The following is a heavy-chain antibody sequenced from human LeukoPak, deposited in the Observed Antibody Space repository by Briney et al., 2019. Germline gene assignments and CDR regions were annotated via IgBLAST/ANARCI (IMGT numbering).Heavy chain of an antibody. V-gene: IGHV4-61*02. CDR2: IYTSGST. J-gene: IGHJ3*02. CDR1: GGSISSGSYY. D-gene: IGHD6-19*01. Sequence: SQTLSLTCTVSGGSISSGSYYWSWLRQPAGKGLEWIGRIYTSGSTNYNPSLKSRVTISVDTSKNQFSLKLSSVTAADTALYYCARDQALGGQWLLGAFDIWGQGTMVTVSS. CDR3: ARDQALGGQWLLGAFDI.